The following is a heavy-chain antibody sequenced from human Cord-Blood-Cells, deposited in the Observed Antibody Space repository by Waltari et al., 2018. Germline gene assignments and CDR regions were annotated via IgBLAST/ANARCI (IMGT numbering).Heavy chain of an antibody. V-gene: IGHV3-33*01. J-gene: IGHJ4*02. CDR1: GFTFSSYG. CDR3: ARDNAATSLGTDY. Sequence: GGGVVQPGRSLRLSCAASGFTFSSYGMHWVRQAPGKGLEWVAVIWYDGSNKYYADSVKGRFTISRDNSKNTLYLQMNSLRAEDTAVYYCARDNAATSLGTDYWGQGTLVTVSS. D-gene: IGHD2-15*01. CDR2: IWYDGSNK.